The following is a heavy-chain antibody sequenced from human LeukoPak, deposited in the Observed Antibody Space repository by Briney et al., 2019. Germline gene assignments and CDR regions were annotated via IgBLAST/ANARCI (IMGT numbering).Heavy chain of an antibody. V-gene: IGHV1-69-2*01. Sequence: GATVKISCKASGYTFTDYYMHWVQQAPGKGLEWMGRVDPEDGEIIYAEKFQGRVTITADTSTDTAYMELSSLRSEDTAVYYCATGGVVVVPAAIFVDYWGQGTLVTVSS. CDR1: GYTFTDYY. J-gene: IGHJ4*02. CDR2: VDPEDGEI. D-gene: IGHD2-2*01. CDR3: ATGGVVVVPAAIFVDY.